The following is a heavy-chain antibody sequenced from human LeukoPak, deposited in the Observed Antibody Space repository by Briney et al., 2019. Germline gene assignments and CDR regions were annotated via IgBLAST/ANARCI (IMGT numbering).Heavy chain of an antibody. CDR1: GGSISSYY. D-gene: IGHD3-22*01. V-gene: IGHV4-59*01. J-gene: IGHJ4*02. Sequence: SETLSLTCTVSGGSISSYYWSWIRQPPGKGLEWIGYIYYSGSTNYNPSLKSRVTISVDTSKNQFSLKLSSVTAADTAVYYCARVHSSGYLFDYWGQGTPVTVSS. CDR2: IYYSGST. CDR3: ARVHSSGYLFDY.